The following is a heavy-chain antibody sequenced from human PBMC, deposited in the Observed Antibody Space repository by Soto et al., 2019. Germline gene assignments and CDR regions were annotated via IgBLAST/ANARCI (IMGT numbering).Heavy chain of an antibody. CDR1: GFTFSSYA. D-gene: IGHD1-20*01. V-gene: IGHV3-23*01. CDR2: ISGSGGST. J-gene: IGHJ6*02. Sequence: LRLSCAASGFTFSSYAMSWVRQAPGKGLEWVSAISGSGGSTYYADSVKGRFTISRDNSKNTLHLQMNSLRAEDTAVYYCALAYNWNDDGMDVWGQGTTVTVSS. CDR3: ALAYNWNDDGMDV.